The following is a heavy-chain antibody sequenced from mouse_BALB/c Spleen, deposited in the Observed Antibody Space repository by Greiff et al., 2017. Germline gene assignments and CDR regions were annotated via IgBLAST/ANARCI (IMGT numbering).Heavy chain of an antibody. CDR1: GFTFSSYA. CDR3: ARGVFDY. CDR2: ISSGGST. Sequence: EVQGVESGGGLVKPGGSLKLSCAASGFTFSSYAMSWVRQTPEKRLEWVASISSGGSTYYPDSVKGRFTISRDNARNILYLQMSSLRSEDTAMYYCARGVFDYWGQGTTLTVSS. J-gene: IGHJ2*01. V-gene: IGHV5-6-5*01.